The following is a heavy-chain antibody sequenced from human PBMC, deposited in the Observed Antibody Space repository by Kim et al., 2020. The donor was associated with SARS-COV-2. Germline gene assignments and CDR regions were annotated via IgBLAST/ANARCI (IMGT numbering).Heavy chain of an antibody. J-gene: IGHJ4*02. Sequence: ASVKVSCKASGYTFTSYGISWVRQAPGQGLEWMGWISAYNGNTNYAQKLQGRVTMTTDTSTSTAYMELRSLRSDDTAVYYCASSYCSGGSCYHCDYWGQGTLVTVSS. CDR1: GYTFTSYG. CDR2: ISAYNGNT. V-gene: IGHV1-18*01. D-gene: IGHD2-15*01. CDR3: ASSYCSGGSCYHCDY.